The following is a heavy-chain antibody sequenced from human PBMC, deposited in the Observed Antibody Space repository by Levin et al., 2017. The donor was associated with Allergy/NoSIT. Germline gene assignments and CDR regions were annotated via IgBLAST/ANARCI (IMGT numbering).Heavy chain of an antibody. D-gene: IGHD2-15*01. CDR1: GFRLSNYA. Sequence: SGGSLRLSCAVSGFRLSNYAMSWVRQAPGRGLEWVSGFSGSGGTTFHANSVEGRFTISRDNANNTLYLQMNSLRAEDTAIYYCAREFINCSGGSCYSHFDYWGQGTLVIVSS. J-gene: IGHJ4*02. V-gene: IGHV3-23*01. CDR3: AREFINCSGGSCYSHFDY. CDR2: FSGSGGTT.